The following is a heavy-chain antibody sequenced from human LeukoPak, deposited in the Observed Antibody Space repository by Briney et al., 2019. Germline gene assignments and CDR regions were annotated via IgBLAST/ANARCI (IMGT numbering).Heavy chain of an antibody. CDR1: GFTFSSYG. CDR3: ARGGNGWYFDL. CDR2: ISYDGSNK. J-gene: IGHJ2*01. D-gene: IGHD1-14*01. V-gene: IGHV3-30*03. Sequence: GGSLRLSCAASGFTFSSYGMHWVRQAPGKGLEWVAVISYDGSNKYYADSVKGRFTISRDNSKNTLYLQMNSLRAEDTAVYFCARGGNGWYFDLWGRGTLVTVSS.